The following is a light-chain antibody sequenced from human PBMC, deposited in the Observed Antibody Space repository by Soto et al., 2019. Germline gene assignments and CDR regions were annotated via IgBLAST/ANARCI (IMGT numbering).Light chain of an antibody. V-gene: IGKV3-11*01. CDR1: QSVSTY. CDR2: DAS. CDR3: QQYNSYSIT. Sequence: PGERTTLSCRASQSVSTYLAWYQQRPGQAPRLLIYDASYRATDIPPRFSGSGSGTDFTLTISSLQPDDFATYYCQQYNSYSITFGQGTRLEI. J-gene: IGKJ5*01.